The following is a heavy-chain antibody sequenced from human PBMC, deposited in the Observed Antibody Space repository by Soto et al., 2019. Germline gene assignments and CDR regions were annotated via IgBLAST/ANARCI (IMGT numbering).Heavy chain of an antibody. V-gene: IGHV3-21*01. Sequence: EVQLVESGGGLVKPGGSLRLSCAASGFIFSSYTMNWVLQAPGKGLEWVSSISASSTYIYYADSLKGRFTISRDNAHNSRYMQVNRLRAEDTAVYYCARGWLRDPWMYWGQGTLVTVSS. CDR1: GFIFSSYT. D-gene: IGHD5-12*01. J-gene: IGHJ4*02. CDR3: ARGWLRDPWMY. CDR2: ISASSTYI.